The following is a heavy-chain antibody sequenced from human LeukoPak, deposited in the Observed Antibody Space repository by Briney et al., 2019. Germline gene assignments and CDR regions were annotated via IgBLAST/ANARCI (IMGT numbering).Heavy chain of an antibody. J-gene: IGHJ4*02. CDR1: GSTISYYW. D-gene: IGHD3-22*01. CDR3: AKDSSGTYFDY. V-gene: IGHV3-53*01. Sequence: GGSLRLSCAASGSTISYYWMSWVRQAPGKGLEWVSVIYSSGSTHYADSVKGRFTISRDSSKNTLYLQMNSLRAEDTAVYYCAKDSSGTYFDYWGQGTLVTVSS. CDR2: IYSSGST.